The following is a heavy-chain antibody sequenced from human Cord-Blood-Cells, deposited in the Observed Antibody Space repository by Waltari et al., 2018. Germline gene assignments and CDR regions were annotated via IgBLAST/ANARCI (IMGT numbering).Heavy chain of an antibody. J-gene: IGHJ4*02. V-gene: IGHV4-59*01. CDR1: GGSISRYY. D-gene: IGHD5-12*01. CDR2: IYYSGST. Sequence: QVQLQESRPGLVQPSETLSLTCTVSGGSISRYYWCWLRQPPGKGLEWIGYIYYSGSTNYNPSLKSRVTISVDTSKNQFSLKLSAVTAADTAVYYCARVRSGYDEKYLDYWGQGTLVTVSS. CDR3: ARVRSGYDEKYLDY.